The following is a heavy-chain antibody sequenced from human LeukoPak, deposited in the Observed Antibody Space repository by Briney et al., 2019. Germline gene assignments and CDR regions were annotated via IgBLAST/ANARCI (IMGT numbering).Heavy chain of an antibody. V-gene: IGHV3-11*01. Sequence: GGSLRLSCAASGFTFSDYYMSWIRQAPGKGLEWVSYISNSGSTIYYADSVKGRFTISRDNAKNSLYLQMNSLRAEDTAVYYCTRAPRRSGGSCYYVDYWGQGTLVTVSS. CDR2: ISNSGSTI. D-gene: IGHD2-15*01. CDR1: GFTFSDYY. CDR3: TRAPRRSGGSCYYVDY. J-gene: IGHJ4*02.